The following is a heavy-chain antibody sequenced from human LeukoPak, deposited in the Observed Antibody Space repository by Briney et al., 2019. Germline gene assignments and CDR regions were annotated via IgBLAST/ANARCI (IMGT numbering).Heavy chain of an antibody. Sequence: SETVSLTCAVYGGSLSGCYWRWTRQPRGKGPEWIGEINHSGSTNYNPSLKSRVTISVDTSKNQFSLKLSSVTAADTAVYYCARAHYDYVWGSYPNAFDIWGQGTMVTVSS. V-gene: IGHV4-34*01. D-gene: IGHD3-16*02. CDR1: GGSLSGCY. J-gene: IGHJ3*02. CDR3: ARAHYDYVWGSYPNAFDI. CDR2: INHSGST.